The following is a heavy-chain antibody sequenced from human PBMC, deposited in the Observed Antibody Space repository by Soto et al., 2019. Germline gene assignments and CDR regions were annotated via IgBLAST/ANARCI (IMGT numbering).Heavy chain of an antibody. CDR3: ARNRRYSCSLSQGSRMDV. CDR2: IVPMLGTP. D-gene: IGHD1-26*01. CDR1: GGTFDNFI. J-gene: IGHJ6*02. V-gene: IGHV1-69*01. Sequence: QVQLVQSGAEVKEPGSSVRVSCKASGGTFDNFIMNWVRQTPGQGLEWMGGIVPMLGTPTYAEKFKGRVTISGAGSTSTAYLDVTSLISDDTAIYYCARNRRYSCSLSQGSRMDVGCQGTAVTATS.